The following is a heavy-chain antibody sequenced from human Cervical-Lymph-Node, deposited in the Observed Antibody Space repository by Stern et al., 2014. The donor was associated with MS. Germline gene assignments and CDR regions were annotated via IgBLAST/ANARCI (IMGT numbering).Heavy chain of an antibody. CDR1: GFSFSNYG. D-gene: IGHD6-13*01. CDR3: AKDLRHYGSSFDH. J-gene: IGHJ4*02. CDR2: ISYDGSNR. V-gene: IGHV3-30*18. Sequence: VQLVESGGGVVQPGRSLRLSCAASGFSFSNYGLHWVRQAPGKGLEWVSLISYDGSNRYYADSVKGRFTISRDNSKSTLYLEVNSLRVEDTAVYYCAKDLRHYGSSFDHWGQGTPVTVSS.